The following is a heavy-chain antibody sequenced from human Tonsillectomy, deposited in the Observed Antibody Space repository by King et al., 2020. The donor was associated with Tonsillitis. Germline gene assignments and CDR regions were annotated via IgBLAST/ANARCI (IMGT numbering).Heavy chain of an antibody. CDR2: IWYDGSNK. J-gene: IGHJ4*02. CDR1: GFTFSSYG. D-gene: IGHD5-12*01. Sequence: QVQLVESGGDVVQPGRSLRLSCAASGFTFSSYGMHWVRQAPGKGLEWVAVIWYDGSNKDFADSVKGRFNISRDNSKKTLYLQMNSLRAEDTAVYYCARDPSPYDDYFDYWGQGTLVTVSS. CDR3: ARDPSPYDDYFDY. V-gene: IGHV3-33*01.